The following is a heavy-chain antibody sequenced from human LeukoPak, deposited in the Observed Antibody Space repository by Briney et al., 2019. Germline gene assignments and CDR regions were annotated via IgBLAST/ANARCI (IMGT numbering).Heavy chain of an antibody. Sequence: PSGTLSLTCAVSGGSTGDGYWWSWVRQPPGKGLEWIGYIYYSGSTNYNPSLKSRVTISVDTSKNQFSLKLSSVTAADTAVYYCAREKSPDYCSGASCYFDYWGQGTLVTVSP. D-gene: IGHD2-15*01. CDR3: AREKSPDYCSGASCYFDY. CDR2: IYYSGST. J-gene: IGHJ4*02. V-gene: IGHV4-61*08. CDR1: GGSTGDGYW.